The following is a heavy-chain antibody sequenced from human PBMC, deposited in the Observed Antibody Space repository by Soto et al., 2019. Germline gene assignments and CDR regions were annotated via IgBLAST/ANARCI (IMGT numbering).Heavy chain of an antibody. V-gene: IGHV1-3*01. D-gene: IGHD2-15*01. J-gene: IGHJ4*02. CDR3: ARDLGGWPDY. Sequence: ASVKVSCTASAYTFTSYAMHWVRQAPGQKLEWMGWINAGNGNTKYSQKFQGRITITRDTSASTAYMELSSLRSEDTAVYYCARDLGGWPDYWGQGTLVTVSS. CDR2: INAGNGNT. CDR1: AYTFTSYA.